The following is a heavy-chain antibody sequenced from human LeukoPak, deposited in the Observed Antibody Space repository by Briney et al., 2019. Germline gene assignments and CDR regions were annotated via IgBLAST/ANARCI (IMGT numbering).Heavy chain of an antibody. V-gene: IGHV1-18*01. Sequence: ASVKVPCKASGYTFTSYGISWVRQAPGQGLEWMGWISAYNGNTNYAQKLQGRVTMTTDTSTSTAYMELRSLRSDDTAVYYCARDRVITFGGVIVIHGDAFDIWGQGTMVTVSS. CDR2: ISAYNGNT. CDR1: GYTFTSYG. D-gene: IGHD3-16*02. CDR3: ARDRVITFGGVIVIHGDAFDI. J-gene: IGHJ3*02.